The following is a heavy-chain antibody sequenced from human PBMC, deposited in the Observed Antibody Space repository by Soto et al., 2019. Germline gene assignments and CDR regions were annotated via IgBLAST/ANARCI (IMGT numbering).Heavy chain of an antibody. CDR3: AKYKGFGDLRLRFFDY. Sequence: GGSLRLSCAASGFTFSGYAMSWVRQAPGKGLEWVSSITGGGGSTYYADSVKGRFTISRDNSRNTLYLQMNSLRAEDTAVYHCAKYKGFGDLRLRFFDYWGQGTLVTVSS. CDR1: GFTFSGYA. CDR2: ITGGGGST. J-gene: IGHJ4*02. D-gene: IGHD3-10*01. V-gene: IGHV3-23*01.